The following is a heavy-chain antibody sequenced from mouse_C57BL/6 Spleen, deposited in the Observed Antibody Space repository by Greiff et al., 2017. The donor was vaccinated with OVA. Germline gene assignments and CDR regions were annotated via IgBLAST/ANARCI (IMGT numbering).Heavy chain of an antibody. CDR1: GYSFTGYY. CDR2: INPSTGGT. D-gene: IGHD1-1*01. Sequence: VQLQQSGPELVKPGASVKISCKASGYSFTGYYMNWVKQSPEKSLEWIGEINPSTGGTTYNQKFKAKATLTVDKSSSTAYMQLKSLTSEDSAVYYCARREYYYGSPTEDWGQGTTLTVSS. CDR3: ARREYYYGSPTED. J-gene: IGHJ2*01. V-gene: IGHV1-42*01.